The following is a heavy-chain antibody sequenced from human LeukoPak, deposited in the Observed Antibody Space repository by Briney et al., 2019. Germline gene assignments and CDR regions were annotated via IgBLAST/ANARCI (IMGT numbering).Heavy chain of an antibody. V-gene: IGHV1-24*01. CDR1: GSTLNELF. D-gene: IGHD2-21*02. Sequence: ASVKVSCKVSGSTLNELFIHWVRQAPGKGLEWMGGFDPEDGETLYTQKFQGRVTMTEDTSTDTATLELSSLRPEDTAVYYCSTRKGDATRGHWFNPWGQGTLVTVPS. J-gene: IGHJ5*02. CDR2: FDPEDGET. CDR3: STRKGDATRGHWFNP.